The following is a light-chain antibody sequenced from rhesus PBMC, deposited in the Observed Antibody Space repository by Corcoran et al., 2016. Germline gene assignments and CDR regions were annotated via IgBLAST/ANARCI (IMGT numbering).Light chain of an antibody. V-gene: IGKV3-24*01. CDR3: LQHSNWPLT. CDR1: QSVSSS. CDR2: GAS. J-gene: IGKJ4*01. Sequence: EIVMTQSPATLSLSPGERATLSCRASQSVSSSLAWYQQKPGQAPRLLIYGASRRATGIPDRVRGGGSGTAFTLTISSLEPEDVAVYYCLQHSNWPLTFGGGTKVELK.